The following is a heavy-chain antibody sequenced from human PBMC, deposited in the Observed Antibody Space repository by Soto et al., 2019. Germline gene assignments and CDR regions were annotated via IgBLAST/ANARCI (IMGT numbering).Heavy chain of an antibody. CDR3: ARDLETIRYFDWTDEYYYYGMDV. Sequence: GGSLRLSCAASGFTFSSYWMSWVRQAPGKGLEWVANIKQDGSEKYYVDSVKGRFTISRDNAKNSLYLQMNSLRAKDTAVYYCARDLETIRYFDWTDEYYYYGMDVWGQGTTVTVSS. J-gene: IGHJ6*02. CDR2: IKQDGSEK. CDR1: GFTFSSYW. D-gene: IGHD3-9*01. V-gene: IGHV3-7*01.